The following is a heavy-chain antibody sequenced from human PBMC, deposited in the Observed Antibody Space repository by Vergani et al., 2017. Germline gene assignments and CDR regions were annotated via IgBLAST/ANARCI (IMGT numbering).Heavy chain of an antibody. V-gene: IGHV3-53*04. CDR3: AKETCSSTCGYIDY. Sequence: EVQLVESGGGLVQPGGSLRLSCAASGFTVSSNYMSWVRQAPGKGLEWVSVIYSGGSTYDADSVKGRFTISRHNSKNTLYLQMNSLRAEDTAVYYCAKETCSSTCGYIDYWGQGTLVTVSS. J-gene: IGHJ4*02. CDR1: GFTVSSNY. CDR2: IYSGGST. D-gene: IGHD2-2*02.